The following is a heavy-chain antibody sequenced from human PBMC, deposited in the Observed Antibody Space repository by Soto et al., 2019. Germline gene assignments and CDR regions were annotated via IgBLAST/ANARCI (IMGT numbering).Heavy chain of an antibody. D-gene: IGHD6-13*01. CDR1: GFTFSSYG. Sequence: PGGSLRLSCAASGFTFSSYGMHWVRQAPGKGLEWVAVISYDGSNKYYADSVKGRFTISRDNSKNTLYLQMNSLRAEDTAVYYCAKDQGSSWYEIDSWGQGPLVTV. J-gene: IGHJ4*02. V-gene: IGHV3-30*18. CDR2: ISYDGSNK. CDR3: AKDQGSSWYEIDS.